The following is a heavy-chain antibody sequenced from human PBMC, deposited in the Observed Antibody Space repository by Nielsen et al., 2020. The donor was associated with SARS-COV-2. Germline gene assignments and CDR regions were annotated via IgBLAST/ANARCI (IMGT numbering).Heavy chain of an antibody. CDR3: ARDLTFGAYWFDP. D-gene: IGHD3/OR15-3a*01. J-gene: IGHJ5*02. CDR1: GFTLSSHG. V-gene: IGHV3-33*01. Sequence: GGSLRLSCEASGFTLSSHGMHWVRQPPGKGLEWVAHMWYHGGDENYADSVRGRFTISRDLSKNTVYLQMSSLRVEDTAVYYCARDLTFGAYWFDPWSRGTLVTVSS. CDR2: MWYHGGDE.